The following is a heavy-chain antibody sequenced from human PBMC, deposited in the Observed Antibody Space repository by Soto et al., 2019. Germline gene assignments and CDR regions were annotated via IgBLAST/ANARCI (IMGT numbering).Heavy chain of an antibody. CDR3: AREGINNYNEYYFDS. Sequence: LRLSCAASGFTFSSYSMNWVRQAPGKGLEWVSSISGSGNYTHYADFLRGRFTISRDNAKTSLYLQMNSLRAEDTAVYYCAREGINNYNEYYFDSWGQGAVVTVSS. CDR2: ISGSGNYT. V-gene: IGHV3-21*01. J-gene: IGHJ4*02. CDR1: GFTFSSYS. D-gene: IGHD4-4*01.